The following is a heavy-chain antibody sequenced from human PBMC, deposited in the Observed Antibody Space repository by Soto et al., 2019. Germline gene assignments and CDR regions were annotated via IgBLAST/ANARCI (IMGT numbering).Heavy chain of an antibody. Sequence: QVQLQESGPGLIKPSENLSLTCTVSGDSISSYYWSWIRQPPGKGLEWIGFIYYSGNTNYNPSLKSRVTMSIDTSKNQFSLKLSSVTAADTAVYYCARDQGIGASGPFDYWGLGSLVTVSS. J-gene: IGHJ4*02. D-gene: IGHD6-13*01. CDR3: ARDQGIGASGPFDY. V-gene: IGHV4-59*01. CDR1: GDSISSYY. CDR2: IYYSGNT.